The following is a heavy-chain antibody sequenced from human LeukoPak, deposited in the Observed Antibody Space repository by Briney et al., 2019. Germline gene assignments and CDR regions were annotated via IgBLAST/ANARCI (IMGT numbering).Heavy chain of an antibody. CDR2: INRDGSEK. Sequence: GGSLRLSCVASGFTFSSYWMSWVRQAPGKGLEWVANINRDGSEKYYVDSMGGRFTISRDNAQNSLYLQMSSLRADDTAVYYCARENMRDGGIAAAGTDYWGQGTLVTVSS. CDR3: ARENMRDGGIAAAGTDY. CDR1: GFTFSSYW. J-gene: IGHJ4*02. V-gene: IGHV3-7*01. D-gene: IGHD6-13*01.